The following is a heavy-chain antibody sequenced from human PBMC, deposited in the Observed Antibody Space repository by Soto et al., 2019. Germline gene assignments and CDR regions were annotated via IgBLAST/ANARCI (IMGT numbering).Heavy chain of an antibody. V-gene: IGHV4-39*01. CDR3: ASLTSSGWLSASYFDY. Sequence: ETLSLTCTVSGGSISSSSYYWGWIRQPPGKGLEWIGSIYYSGSTYYNPSLKSRVTISVDTSKNQFSLKLSSVTAADTAVYYCASLTSSGWLSASYFDYWGQGTLVTVSS. J-gene: IGHJ4*02. CDR2: IYYSGST. D-gene: IGHD6-19*01. CDR1: GGSISSSSYY.